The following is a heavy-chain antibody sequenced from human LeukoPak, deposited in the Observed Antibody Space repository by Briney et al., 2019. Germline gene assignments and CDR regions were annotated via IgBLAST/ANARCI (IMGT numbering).Heavy chain of an antibody. CDR1: GLSVSSNY. V-gene: IGHV3-53*01. J-gene: IGHJ5*02. D-gene: IGHD3-22*01. CDR2: IYSGGST. CDR3: ARDSGYVADYYDNRGP. Sequence: GGSLRLSCAASGLSVSSNYMSWVRQAPGKGLEWVSVIYSGGSTYCADSVKGRFSISRDKSKNTLYLQMNNLRAEDTAVYYCARDSGYVADYYDNRGPWGQGTLVTVSS.